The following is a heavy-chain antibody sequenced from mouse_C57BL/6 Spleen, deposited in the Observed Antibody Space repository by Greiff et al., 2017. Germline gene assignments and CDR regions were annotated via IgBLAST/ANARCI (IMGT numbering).Heavy chain of an antibody. CDR3: AREKLGGYFDY. V-gene: IGHV3-1*01. J-gene: IGHJ2*01. CDR1: GYSITSGYD. CDR2: ISYSGST. D-gene: IGHD4-1*01. Sequence: VQLQQSGPGMVKPSQSLSLTCTVTGYSITSGYDWHWIRHFPGNKLEWMGYISYSGSTNYNPSLKSRISITHDTSKNHFFLKLNSVTTEDTATYYCAREKLGGYFDYWGQGTTLTVSS.